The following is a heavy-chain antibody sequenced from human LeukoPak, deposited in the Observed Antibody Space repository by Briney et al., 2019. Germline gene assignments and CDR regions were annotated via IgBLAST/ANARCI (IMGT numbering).Heavy chain of an antibody. CDR1: GYTFTSYD. Sequence: ASVKLSCNASGYTFTSYDIYWVRHAPGQGLGWKGWMNPNSDNTSYAQKFPGRVTMTRNTSISTAYMELRRLRSDVTTGYYAARQIRLLEWLFDPWGQGTLVTVSS. J-gene: IGHJ5*02. D-gene: IGHD3-3*01. CDR2: MNPNSDNT. V-gene: IGHV1-8*01. CDR3: ARQIRLLEWLFDP.